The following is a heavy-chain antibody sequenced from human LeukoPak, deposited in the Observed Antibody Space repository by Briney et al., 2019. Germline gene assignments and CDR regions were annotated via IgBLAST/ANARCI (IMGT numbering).Heavy chain of an antibody. D-gene: IGHD3-10*01. V-gene: IGHV4-34*01. CDR3: ARGDASGSYYPFSDS. CDR2: INHGGST. J-gene: IGHJ4*02. CDR1: GGSFSGYY. Sequence: PSETLSLTCAVYGGSFSGYYWSWIRQPPGKGLEWIGEINHGGSTSYNPSLKSRVAISKGASKNQFSLKLSSLTAADTALYYCARGDASGSYYPFSDSWGEGTLVSVSS.